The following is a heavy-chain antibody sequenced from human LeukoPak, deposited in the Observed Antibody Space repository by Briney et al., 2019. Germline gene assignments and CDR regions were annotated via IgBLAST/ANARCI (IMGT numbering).Heavy chain of an antibody. CDR1: GFTFSSYA. V-gene: IGHV3-30-3*01. D-gene: IGHD1-7*01. Sequence: GGSLRLSCAASGFTFSSYAMHWVRQAPGKGLEWVTVISYDGSNKYYADSVKGRFTISRDNSKNTLYLQMNSLRAEDTAVYYCARGGSITGTTGAFDYWGQGTLVTVSS. J-gene: IGHJ4*02. CDR3: ARGGSITGTTGAFDY. CDR2: ISYDGSNK.